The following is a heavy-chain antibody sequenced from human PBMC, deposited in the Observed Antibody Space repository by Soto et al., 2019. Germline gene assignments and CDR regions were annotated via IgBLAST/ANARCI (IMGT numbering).Heavy chain of an antibody. CDR1: GFTFNMYW. CDR2: IYNDVTYA. D-gene: IGHD6-13*01. CDR3: TRGPRATSAGTIAH. V-gene: IGHV3-74*01. Sequence: PWGSLRLSCAGSGFTFNMYWMHWVRQGPGKGPVWVARIYNDVTYADYADSVKGRFTISRDNAKDTLYLQMNDLRAEDSALYHCTRGPRATSAGTIAHWGKGSMVSVSA. J-gene: IGHJ1*01.